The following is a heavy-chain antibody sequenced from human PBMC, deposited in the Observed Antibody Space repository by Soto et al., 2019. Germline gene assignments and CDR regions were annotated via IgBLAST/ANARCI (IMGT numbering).Heavy chain of an antibody. D-gene: IGHD5-12*01. J-gene: IGHJ4*02. V-gene: IGHV4-61*01. Sequence: PSETLSLTCTVSGGSITSSKHYWSWIRQHPGKGLEWIGYIYHSGSTNYNPSLKSRVTISVDTSKNQFSLKLSSVTAADTAVYYCARWRHGYNYFSSSFDYWGQGTLVTVSS. CDR2: IYHSGST. CDR1: GGSITSSKHY. CDR3: ARWRHGYNYFSSSFDY.